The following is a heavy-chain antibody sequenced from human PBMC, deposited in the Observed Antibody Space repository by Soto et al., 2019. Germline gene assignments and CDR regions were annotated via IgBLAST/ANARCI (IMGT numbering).Heavy chain of an antibody. J-gene: IGHJ6*02. CDR1: GGSVSSGSLA. D-gene: IGHD2-15*01. Sequence: PSETLSLTCIVSGGSVSSGSLAWSWIRQPPGKALEWIGHIYDRGSTYYNPSLKSRVTISIDRSKNQFDLQLTSVTAADTAVYFCATAQRYCRAGPCSEGLDVWGQGTTVTVSS. V-gene: IGHV4-30-2*01. CDR2: IYDRGST. CDR3: ATAQRYCRAGPCSEGLDV.